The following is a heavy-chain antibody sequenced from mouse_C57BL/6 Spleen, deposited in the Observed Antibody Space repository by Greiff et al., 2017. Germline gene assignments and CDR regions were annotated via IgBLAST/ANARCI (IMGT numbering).Heavy chain of an antibody. CDR2: IYPSDSET. CDR3: ARVPIYYYGSSYAMDY. J-gene: IGHJ4*01. Sequence: VQLQQPGAELVRPGSSVKLSCKASGYTFTSYWMDWVKQRPGQGLEWIGNIYPSDSETHYNQKFKDKATLTVDKSSSTAYMQLSSLTSEDSAVYYCARVPIYYYGSSYAMDYWGQGTSVTVSS. V-gene: IGHV1-61*01. D-gene: IGHD1-1*01. CDR1: GYTFTSYW.